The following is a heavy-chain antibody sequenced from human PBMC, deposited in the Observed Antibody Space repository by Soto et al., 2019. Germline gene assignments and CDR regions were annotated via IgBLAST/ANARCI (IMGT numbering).Heavy chain of an antibody. J-gene: IGHJ5*02. CDR2: MNPNSGNT. V-gene: IGHV1-8*01. Sequence: ASVKVSCKASGYTFTSYDINWVRQATGQGLEWIGWMNPNSGNTGYAQKFQGRVTMTRNTSISTAYMELSSLRSEDTVVYFCARDCFCSSTSCYAGNNWFGPWGQGTLVTVSS. D-gene: IGHD2-2*01. CDR1: GYTFTSYD. CDR3: ARDCFCSSTSCYAGNNWFGP.